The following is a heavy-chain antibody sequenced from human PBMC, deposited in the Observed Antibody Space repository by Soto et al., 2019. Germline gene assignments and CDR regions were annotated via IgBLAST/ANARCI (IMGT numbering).Heavy chain of an antibody. V-gene: IGHV3-53*02. J-gene: IGHJ4*02. CDR2: IFSGGST. CDR3: ARGLEDSSGYYHIDC. D-gene: IGHD3-22*01. CDR1: GFTVSSNY. Sequence: EVQLVETGGGLIQPGGSLRLSCAASGFTVSSNYMNWVRQAPGKGLEWVSVIFSGGSTHYEDSVKGRFTITRDNSKNTLYLQMNSLRAEDTAVYYCARGLEDSSGYYHIDCWGQGTLVTVSS.